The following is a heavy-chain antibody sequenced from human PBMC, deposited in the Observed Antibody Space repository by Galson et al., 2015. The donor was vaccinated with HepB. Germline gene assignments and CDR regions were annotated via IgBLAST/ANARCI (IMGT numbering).Heavy chain of an antibody. Sequence: SLRLSCAASGFTFSSYWMSWVRQAPGKGLEWVANIKQDGSEKYYVDSVKGRFTISRDNAKNSLYLQMNSLRAEDTAVYYCARAISKGSKMVFSPSHYYYYYGMDVWGQGTTVTVSS. CDR1: GFTFSSYW. CDR3: ARAISKGSKMVFSPSHYYYYYGMDV. CDR2: IKQDGSEK. J-gene: IGHJ6*02. V-gene: IGHV3-7*03. D-gene: IGHD3/OR15-3a*01.